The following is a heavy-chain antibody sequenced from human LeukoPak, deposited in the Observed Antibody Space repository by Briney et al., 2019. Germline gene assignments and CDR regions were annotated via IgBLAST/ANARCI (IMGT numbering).Heavy chain of an antibody. J-gene: IGHJ5*02. Sequence: GGSLRLSCAASGFTFSSYGMHWVRQAPGKGLEWVAFIRYDGSNKYYADSVKGRFTISRDNSKNTLYLQMNSLRAEDTAVYYCAKDSNQIIAAARLNWFDPWGQGTLVTVSS. D-gene: IGHD6-13*01. V-gene: IGHV3-30*02. CDR3: AKDSNQIIAAARLNWFDP. CDR2: IRYDGSNK. CDR1: GFTFSSYG.